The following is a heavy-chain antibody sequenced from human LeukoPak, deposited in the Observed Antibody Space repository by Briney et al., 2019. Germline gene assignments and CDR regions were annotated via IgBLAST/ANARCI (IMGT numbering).Heavy chain of an antibody. D-gene: IGHD2-2*01. CDR3: VRNTKDY. CDR1: GYTFYSYG. V-gene: IGHV3-20*04. J-gene: IGHJ4*02. Sequence: GGSLRLSCVTSGYTFYSYGMSWVRQAPGKGLEWVSGLNWNGSTTGYADSVKGRFTISRDNAKSSLYLQMSSLRAEDTALYYCVRNTKDYWGQGTLVTVSS. CDR2: LNWNGSTT.